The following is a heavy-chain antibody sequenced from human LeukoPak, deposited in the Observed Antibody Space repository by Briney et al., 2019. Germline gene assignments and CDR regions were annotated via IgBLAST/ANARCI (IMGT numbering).Heavy chain of an antibody. Sequence: SQTLSLTCTVSGGSISSGSYYWSWIRQPGGKGLEWIGRIYTSGSTTYNPSLKSRVTISVDTSKNQFSLKLSSVTAPDTAVYYCARFYDFWSGYYFDYWGQGTLVTVSS. CDR3: ARFYDFWSGYYFDY. D-gene: IGHD3-3*01. J-gene: IGHJ4*02. V-gene: IGHV4-61*02. CDR1: GGSISSGSYY. CDR2: IYTSGST.